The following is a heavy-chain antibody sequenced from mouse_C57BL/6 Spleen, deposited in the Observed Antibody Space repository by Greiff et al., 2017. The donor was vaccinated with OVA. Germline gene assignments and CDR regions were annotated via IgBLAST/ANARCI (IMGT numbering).Heavy chain of an antibody. CDR2: ISSGSSTI. CDR3: ARATYYDYDGYAMDY. V-gene: IGHV5-17*01. CDR1: GFTFSDYG. D-gene: IGHD2-4*01. Sequence: EVKVVESGGGLVKPGGSLKLSCAASGFTFSDYGMHWVRQAPEKGLEWVAYISSGSSTIYYADTVKGRFTISRDNAKNTLFLQMTSLRSEDTAMYYCARATYYDYDGYAMDYWGQGTSVTVSS. J-gene: IGHJ4*01.